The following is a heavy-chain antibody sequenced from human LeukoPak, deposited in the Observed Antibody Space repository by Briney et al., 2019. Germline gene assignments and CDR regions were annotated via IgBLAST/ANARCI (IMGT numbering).Heavy chain of an antibody. CDR1: GFTFSNAW. CDR3: TTLYYYDSSGYPGDY. V-gene: IGHV3-15*01. J-gene: IGHJ4*02. Sequence: GGSLRLSCAASGFTFSNAWMSWVCQAPGKGLEWVGRIKSKTDGGTTDYAAHVKGRLTISRDDSKNTLYLQMNSLKTEDTAVYYCTTLYYYDSSGYPGDYWAQGTLVTVSS. D-gene: IGHD3-22*01. CDR2: IKSKTDGGTT.